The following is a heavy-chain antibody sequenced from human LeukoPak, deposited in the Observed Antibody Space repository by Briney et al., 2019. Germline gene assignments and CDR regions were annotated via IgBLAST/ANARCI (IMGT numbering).Heavy chain of an antibody. CDR1: EFTYG. CDR3: VKDRWVDH. J-gene: IGHJ4*02. D-gene: IGHD6-13*01. Sequence: GGSLRLSCAASEFTYGMNWVRQAPGKGLEYVSSISSEGKTTYYADSVKGRFTISRDNSKNTLYLQMSSLRPEDTAVYYCVKDRWVDHWGQGTLVTVSS. V-gene: IGHV3-64D*06. CDR2: ISSEGKTT.